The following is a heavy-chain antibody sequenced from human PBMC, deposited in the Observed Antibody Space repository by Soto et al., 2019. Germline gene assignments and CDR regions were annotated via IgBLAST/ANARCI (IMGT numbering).Heavy chain of an antibody. J-gene: IGHJ4*02. CDR2: INPNSGGT. Sequence: ASVKVSCKASGYTFTGYYMHWVRQAPGQGLEWMGWINPNSGGTNYAQKLQGWVTMTRDTSISTAYMELSRLRSDDTAVYYCARAYSSGWYDCDYWGQGTLVTVSS. D-gene: IGHD6-19*01. CDR1: GYTFTGYY. CDR3: ARAYSSGWYDCDY. V-gene: IGHV1-2*04.